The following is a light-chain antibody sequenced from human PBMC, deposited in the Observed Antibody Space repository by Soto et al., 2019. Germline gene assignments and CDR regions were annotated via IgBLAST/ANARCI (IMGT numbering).Light chain of an antibody. CDR1: QSISTW. V-gene: IGKV1-5*03. Sequence: DIQMTQSPSTLSASVGDRVTITCRASQSISTWLAWYQQKPGKAPKLLIYKASSLEGGGPSRSSGSGSGTEFNITISSLLPDDLATYYCQQHNTDPLTFGGGTTVDI. CDR2: KAS. CDR3: QQHNTDPLT. J-gene: IGKJ4*01.